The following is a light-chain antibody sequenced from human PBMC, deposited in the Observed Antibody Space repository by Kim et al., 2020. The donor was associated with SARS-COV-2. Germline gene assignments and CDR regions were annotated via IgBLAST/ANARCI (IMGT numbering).Light chain of an antibody. CDR2: DNN. V-gene: IGLV1-40*01. CDR1: RSNSGAGYD. J-gene: IGLJ2*01. CDR3: QSYDSSLSGFVV. Sequence: RVTTSCTGSRSNSGAGYDVHWYQQLPGTAPKLLIYDNNNRPSGVPDRFSGSKSGTSASLAITGLQAEDEADYYCQSYDSSLSGFVVFGGGTQLTVL.